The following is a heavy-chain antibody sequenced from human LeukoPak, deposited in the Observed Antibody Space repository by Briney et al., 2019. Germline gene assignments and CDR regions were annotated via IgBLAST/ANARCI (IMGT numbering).Heavy chain of an antibody. Sequence: GGSLRLSCAASGFTFSDYSMNWVRQAPGKGLEWVSSISFTSSFVYYADSVKGRFAISRDNAKNSLYLQMNSLRAEDTAVYYCASERLVVRGITGYFDYWGQGTLVTVSS. V-gene: IGHV3-21*01. CDR1: GFTFSDYS. CDR2: ISFTSSFV. CDR3: ASERLVVRGITGYFDY. D-gene: IGHD3-10*01. J-gene: IGHJ4*02.